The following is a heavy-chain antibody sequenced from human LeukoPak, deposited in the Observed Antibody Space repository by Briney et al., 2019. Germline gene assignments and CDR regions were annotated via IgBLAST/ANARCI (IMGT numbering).Heavy chain of an antibody. CDR2: ISWNSGSI. CDR1: GFTFDDYA. D-gene: IGHD6-13*01. V-gene: IGHV3-9*01. Sequence: PGGSLRLSCAASGFTFDDYAMHWVRQAPGKGLEWVSGISWNSGSIGYAGSVKGRFTISRDNAKNSLYLQMNSLRAEDTALYYCAKVASKFGYSSSWAPIDYWGQGTLVTVSS. J-gene: IGHJ4*02. CDR3: AKVASKFGYSSSWAPIDY.